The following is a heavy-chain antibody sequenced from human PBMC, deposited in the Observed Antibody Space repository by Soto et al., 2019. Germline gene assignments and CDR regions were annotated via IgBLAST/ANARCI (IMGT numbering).Heavy chain of an antibody. CDR1: GFTFSNHN. CDR3: ARDSQGPLVLVPAAIGDS. D-gene: IGHD2-2*01. CDR2: ISYSSRHI. J-gene: IGHJ4*02. V-gene: IGHV3-21*02. Sequence: EVQLVESGGGLVKPGESLTLSCAASGFTFSNHNMNWVRQAPGKGLEWVSSISYSSRHIYYADSVKGRFTISRDNAKQLLYLQMNSLRAEDTAVYYCARDSQGPLVLVPAAIGDSWGQGTLVTVSS.